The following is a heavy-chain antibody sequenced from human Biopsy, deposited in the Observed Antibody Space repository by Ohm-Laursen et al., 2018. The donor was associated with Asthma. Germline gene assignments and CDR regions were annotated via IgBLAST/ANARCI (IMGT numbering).Heavy chain of an antibody. CDR1: GYSLTDLS. CDR3: ASDFPKDYVRYNFQF. Sequence: ESSVKVSCKISGYSLTDLSMHWVRQAPGQGLEWMGGHDHEEGGTVNAWRFQGRVTMTEDTSTDTAYMELSSLSSDDTAVYHCASDFPKDYVRYNFQFWGQGTLVTVSS. CDR2: HDHEEGGT. J-gene: IGHJ4*02. V-gene: IGHV1-24*01. D-gene: IGHD4-17*01.